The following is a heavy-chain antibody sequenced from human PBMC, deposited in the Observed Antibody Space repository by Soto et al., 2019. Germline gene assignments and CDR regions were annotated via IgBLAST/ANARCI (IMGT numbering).Heavy chain of an antibody. D-gene: IGHD4-17*01. Sequence: SETLSLTCSVSGGSVSNKTYYWSWIRQPPGKRLEWIGYVYYSGTTNYNPSLKSRVTITVDLSKNQFSLRLSSVTTADTALYYCARTTAVPNTHRSRYVFDYWGQGTLVTVSS. CDR2: VYYSGTT. V-gene: IGHV4-61*01. J-gene: IGHJ4*02. CDR1: GGSVSNKTYY. CDR3: ARTTAVPNTHRSRYVFDY.